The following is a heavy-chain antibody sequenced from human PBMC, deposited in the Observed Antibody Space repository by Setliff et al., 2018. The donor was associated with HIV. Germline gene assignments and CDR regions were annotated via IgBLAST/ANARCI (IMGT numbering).Heavy chain of an antibody. CDR2: IYWSGLT. J-gene: IGHJ6*02. CDR3: ARIFGDQGYYYGMDV. D-gene: IGHD3-3*01. Sequence: ETLSLTCTVSSGSVSRSDYYWGWIRQTPGKGLEWIGSIYWSGLTFYNPSLKSRVTISVDTSKNQFSLRLSSVIAADTAVYYCARIFGDQGYYYGMDVWGQGTTVTVSS. V-gene: IGHV4-39*07. CDR1: SGSVSRSDYY.